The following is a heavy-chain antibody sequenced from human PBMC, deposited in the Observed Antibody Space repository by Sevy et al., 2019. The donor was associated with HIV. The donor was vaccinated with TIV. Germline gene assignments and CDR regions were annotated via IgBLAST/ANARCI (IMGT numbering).Heavy chain of an antibody. CDR1: GGSFSGNY. CDR2: INHSGST. Sequence: SETLSLTCAVYGGSFSGNYWSWIHQPPGKGLEWIGEINHSGSTNYNPSLKSRVTISVDTSKNQFSLKLSSVTAADTAVYYCVSGSMIVPFDYWGQGTLVTVSS. V-gene: IGHV4-34*01. CDR3: VSGSMIVPFDY. J-gene: IGHJ4*02. D-gene: IGHD3-22*01.